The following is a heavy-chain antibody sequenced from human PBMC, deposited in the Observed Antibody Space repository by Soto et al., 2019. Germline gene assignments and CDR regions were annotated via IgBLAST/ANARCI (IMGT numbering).Heavy chain of an antibody. CDR2: IHYSGST. V-gene: IGHV4-59*11. D-gene: IGHD3-16*01. CDR1: GVSITSHY. J-gene: IGHJ4*02. Sequence: PXATLSLTCTVSGVSITSHYWTGIRQPPGKGLEWIGNIHYSGSTNYSPSLKGRVIISVDTSENQSSLKLSSVTTADTAVYYCTVGGAGHPFDYWGQGTLVTVSS. CDR3: TVGGAGHPFDY.